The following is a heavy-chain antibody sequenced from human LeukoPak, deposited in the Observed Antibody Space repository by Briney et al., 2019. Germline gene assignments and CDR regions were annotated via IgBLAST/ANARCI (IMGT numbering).Heavy chain of an antibody. CDR1: GYSFTAYY. Sequence: GASVNVSCKASGYSFTAYYINWVRQAPGQGLEWMGWINPKSGGTHFAQRFQGRVTMTRDTSLSSVSMHLISLRSDDTSVYYCARALRITIFGVVIGAWFDPWGQGTLVTVSS. D-gene: IGHD3-3*01. J-gene: IGHJ5*02. CDR3: ARALRITIFGVVIGAWFDP. CDR2: INPKSGGT. V-gene: IGHV1-2*02.